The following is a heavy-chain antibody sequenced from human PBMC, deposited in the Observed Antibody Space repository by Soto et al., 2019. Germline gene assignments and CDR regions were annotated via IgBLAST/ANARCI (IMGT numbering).Heavy chain of an antibody. J-gene: IGHJ6*02. Sequence: GPGAKKPGASVKVSCKASGYTFSRYGISWVRQAPGQGLEWMGWISGYNGDTKYAQKGQGRVTMTIDTSTYTAYMELRSLTSDDTAIYYCAKNGQPPYYYYGMDVWGQGTTVTVSS. V-gene: IGHV1-18*01. CDR2: ISGYNGDT. D-gene: IGHD2-8*01. CDR1: GYTFSRYG. CDR3: AKNGQPPYYYYGMDV.